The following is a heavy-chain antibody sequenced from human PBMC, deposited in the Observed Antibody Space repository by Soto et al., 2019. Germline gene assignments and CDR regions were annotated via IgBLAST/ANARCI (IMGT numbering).Heavy chain of an antibody. CDR2: INHSGST. V-gene: IGHV4-34*01. CDR3: ASRCSGGSCSLYYYYYGMDV. Sequence: SETLSLTCAVYGGSFSGYYWSWIRQPPGKGLEWIGEINHSGSTNYNPSLKSRVTISVDTSKNQFSLKLSSVTAADTAVYYCASRCSGGSCSLYYYYYGMDVWGQGTTVTVSS. D-gene: IGHD2-15*01. CDR1: GGSFSGYY. J-gene: IGHJ6*02.